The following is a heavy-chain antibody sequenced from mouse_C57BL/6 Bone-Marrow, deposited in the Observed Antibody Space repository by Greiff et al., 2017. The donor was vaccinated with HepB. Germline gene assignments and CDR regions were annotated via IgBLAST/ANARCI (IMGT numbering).Heavy chain of an antibody. CDR2: IYIGTGYT. J-gene: IGHJ2*01. CDR3: ARFYYDHGGVLDY. V-gene: IGHV1-58*01. Sequence: EVKLVESGAELVRPGSSVKMSCKTSGYTFTSYGINWVKQRPGQGLEWIGYIYIGTGYTEYNEKFKGKATLTSDTSSSTAYMQLSSLTSEDSAIYFGARFYYDHGGVLDYWGQGTTLTGSS. CDR1: GYTFTSYG. D-gene: IGHD2-4*01.